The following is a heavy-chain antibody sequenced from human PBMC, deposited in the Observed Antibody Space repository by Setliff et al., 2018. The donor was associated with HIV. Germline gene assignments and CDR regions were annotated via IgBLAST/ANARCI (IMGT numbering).Heavy chain of an antibody. V-gene: IGHV1-18*01. J-gene: IGHJ4*02. Sequence: ASVKVSCKASGYTFTNYGVSWVRQAPGQGLEWMGWISTFDRSINYDDKFEGRITMTTDTSTSTAYMELSGLREEDTAVCYCARDGASGSGYYWADYWGQGTLVTVSS. CDR2: ISTFDRSI. CDR3: ARDGASGSGYYWADY. CDR1: GYTFTNYG. D-gene: IGHD3-3*01.